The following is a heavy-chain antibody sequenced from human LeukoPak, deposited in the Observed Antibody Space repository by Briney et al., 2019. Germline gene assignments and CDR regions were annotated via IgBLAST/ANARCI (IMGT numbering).Heavy chain of an antibody. J-gene: IGHJ3*01. D-gene: IGHD3/OR15-3a*01. Sequence: SETLSLTCIVSGVSINGRYRGWIRQPAGKGLEWIGHIYSSGSTYYNPSLKSRVTMSVDTSANHFYLRLTSVTAADTALYYCARRWTVENTFDVWGQGTMVTVSS. CDR2: IYSSGST. V-gene: IGHV4-4*07. CDR1: GVSINGRY. CDR3: ARRWTVENTFDV.